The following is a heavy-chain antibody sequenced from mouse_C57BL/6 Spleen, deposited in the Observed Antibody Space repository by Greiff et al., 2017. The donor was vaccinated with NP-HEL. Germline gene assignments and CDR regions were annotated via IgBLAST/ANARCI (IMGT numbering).Heavy chain of an antibody. CDR2: IYPGSGST. V-gene: IGHV1-55*01. J-gene: IGHJ4*01. D-gene: IGHD2-5*01. CDR3: ARGGYSNYVDYAMDY. Sequence: VQLQQSGAELVKPGASVKMSCKASGYTFTSYWITWVKQRPGQGLEWIGDIYPGSGSTNYNEKFKSKATLTVDTSSSTAYMQLSSLTSEDSAVYYCARGGYSNYVDYAMDYWGQGTSVTVSS. CDR1: GYTFTSYW.